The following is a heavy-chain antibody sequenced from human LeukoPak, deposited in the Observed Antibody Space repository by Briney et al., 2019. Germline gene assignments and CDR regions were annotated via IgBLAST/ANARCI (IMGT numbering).Heavy chain of an antibody. J-gene: IGHJ4*02. CDR3: ARDERYSDADHHYPDLGY. CDR2: MNPNGGAT. D-gene: IGHD3-16*01. Sequence: ASVKVSCKASGYIFTGYYLSWVRQAPGQGLEWMGWMNPNGGATRYAQKFQGRVTLTRDTSIRTTYMELSSLTSDDTAVYYCARDERYSDADHHYPDLGYWGQGTLVTVSS. CDR1: GYIFTGYY. V-gene: IGHV1-2*02.